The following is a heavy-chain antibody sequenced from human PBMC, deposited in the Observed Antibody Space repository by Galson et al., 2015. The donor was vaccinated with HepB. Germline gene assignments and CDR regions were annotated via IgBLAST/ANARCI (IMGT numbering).Heavy chain of an antibody. V-gene: IGHV7-4-1*02. CDR2: INTNTGNP. CDR3: ASSKFLGYCSGGSCYEDWFDP. D-gene: IGHD2-15*01. J-gene: IGHJ5*02. CDR1: GYTFTNYA. Sequence: SVKVSCKASGYTFTNYAINWVRQAPGQGLEWMGWINTNTGNPTYVQGFTGRFVFSSDTSVSTAFLQISSLKAEDTAVYYCASSKFLGYCSGGSCYEDWFDPWGQGTLVTVSS.